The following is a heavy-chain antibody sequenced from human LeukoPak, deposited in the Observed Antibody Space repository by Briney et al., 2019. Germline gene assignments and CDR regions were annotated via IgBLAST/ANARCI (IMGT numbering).Heavy chain of an antibody. CDR2: INHSGST. Sequence: SETLSLTCAVYGGSFSGYYWSWIRQPPGKGLEWIGEINHSGSTNYNPSLKSRVTISVDTSKNQFSLMLSSVTTADTAVYYCARGFRDIVVVVAATFTGFDYWGQGTLVTVSS. J-gene: IGHJ4*02. V-gene: IGHV4-34*01. CDR1: GGSFSGYY. CDR3: ARGFRDIVVVVAATFTGFDY. D-gene: IGHD2-15*01.